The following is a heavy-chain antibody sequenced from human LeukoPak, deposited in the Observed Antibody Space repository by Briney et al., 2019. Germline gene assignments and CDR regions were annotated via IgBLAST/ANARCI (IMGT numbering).Heavy chain of an antibody. CDR3: AVDDSSGYYH. D-gene: IGHD3-22*01. Sequence: SQTLSLTCTVSGGSISSGGYYWSWIRQPPGKGLEWIGYIYHSGSTYYNPSLKSRVTISVDRPKNQFSLKLSSVTAADTAVYYCAVDDSSGYYHWGQGTLVTVSS. CDR2: IYHSGST. CDR1: GGSISSGGYY. V-gene: IGHV4-30-2*01. J-gene: IGHJ4*02.